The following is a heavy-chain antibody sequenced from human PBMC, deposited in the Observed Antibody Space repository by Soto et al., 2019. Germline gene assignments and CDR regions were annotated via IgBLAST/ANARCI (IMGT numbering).Heavy chain of an antibody. Sequence: SETLSLTCTVSGGSISSYYWCCIRQPPGEGLELIGCIYHSGSTNYNTSLKSRVPMSVDASQNQFSLSLSSVTAADTAVYYCAGRRGYGYGLSFDFWGQGTLVTVSS. D-gene: IGHD5-18*01. J-gene: IGHJ4*02. V-gene: IGHV4-59*03. CDR1: GGSISSYY. CDR2: IYHSGST. CDR3: AGRRGYGYGLSFDF.